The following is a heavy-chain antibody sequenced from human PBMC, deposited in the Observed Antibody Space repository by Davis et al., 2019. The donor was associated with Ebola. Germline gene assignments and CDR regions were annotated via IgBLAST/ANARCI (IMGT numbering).Heavy chain of an antibody. V-gene: IGHV4-39*07. CDR1: GGSISSSSYY. CDR2: IYYSGST. Sequence: MPGGSLRLSCTVSGGSISSSSYYWGWIRQPPGKGLEWIGSIYYSGSTYYNPSLKSRVTISVDTSKNQFSLKLNSVTAADTAVYYCAREKSSPFFDYWGQGALVTVSA. CDR3: AREKSSPFFDY. D-gene: IGHD2-15*01. J-gene: IGHJ4*02.